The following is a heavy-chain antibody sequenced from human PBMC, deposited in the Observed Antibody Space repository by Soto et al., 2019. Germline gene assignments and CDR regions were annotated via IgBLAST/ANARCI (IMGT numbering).Heavy chain of an antibody. CDR3: ARRAXTNGWNGFGADKYYFDF. Sequence: AAVKVSCKASGYTFTNYDIYWVRQATGQGLEWMGWMSPNAGNSGYAQKFQGRVTMTSDTSISTAHMELSSLRSEDTAVYYCARRAXTNGWNGFGADKYYFDFWGQGTLVTVSS. CDR1: GYTFTNYD. D-gene: IGHD1-1*01. V-gene: IGHV1-8*01. J-gene: IGHJ4*02. CDR2: MSPNAGNS.